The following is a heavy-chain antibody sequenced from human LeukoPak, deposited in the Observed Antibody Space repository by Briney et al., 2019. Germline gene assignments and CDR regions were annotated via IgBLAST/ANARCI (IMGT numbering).Heavy chain of an antibody. CDR2: ISYDGSNK. V-gene: IGHV3-30-3*01. CDR3: ASGRIAAVNYYYYYGMDV. CDR1: GFTFSSYA. J-gene: IGHJ6*02. D-gene: IGHD6-13*01. Sequence: GGSLRLSCAASGFTFSSYAMHWVRQAPGKGLEWVAVISYDGSNKYYADPVKGRFTISRDNSKNTLYLQMNSLRAEDTAVYYCASGRIAAVNYYYYYGMDVWGQGTTVTVSS.